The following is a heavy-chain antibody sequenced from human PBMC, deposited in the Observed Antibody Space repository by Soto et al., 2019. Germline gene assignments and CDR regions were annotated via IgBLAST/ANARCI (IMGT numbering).Heavy chain of an antibody. Sequence: SETLSLTCTVSGGSISSSSYYWGWIRQPPGKGLEWIGSIYYSGSTYYNTSLKSRVTISVDTSKNQFSLKLSSVTAADTAVYYCARTYNWNYGENYFDYWGQGTLVTVSS. V-gene: IGHV4-39*01. CDR3: ARTYNWNYGENYFDY. D-gene: IGHD1-7*01. CDR1: GGSISSSSYY. J-gene: IGHJ4*02. CDR2: IYYSGST.